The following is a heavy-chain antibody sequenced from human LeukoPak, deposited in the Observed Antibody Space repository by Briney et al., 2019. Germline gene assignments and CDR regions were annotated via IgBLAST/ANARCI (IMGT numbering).Heavy chain of an antibody. D-gene: IGHD6-13*01. J-gene: IGHJ6*03. CDR2: IYTSGST. Sequence: PSETLSLTCTVSGGSISSYYWSWIRQPAGKGLEWIGRIYTSGSTNYNPSLKSRVTMSVDTSKNQSSLKLSSVTAADTAVYYCARDVYSSSWPYYYYYMDVWGKGTTVTISS. CDR3: ARDVYSSSWPYYYYYMDV. V-gene: IGHV4-4*07. CDR1: GGSISSYY.